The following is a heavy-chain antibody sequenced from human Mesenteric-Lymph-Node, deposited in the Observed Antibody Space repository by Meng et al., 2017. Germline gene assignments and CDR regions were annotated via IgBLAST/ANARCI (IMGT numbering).Heavy chain of an antibody. V-gene: IGHV4-4*02. CDR3: ARDPGFGIAAGDY. J-gene: IGHJ4*02. Sequence: QVQLQESGPWVVKLSGTLSLTCAVSGGSISSNNWWSWARQSPGKGLEWIWEIYHSGITNYNPSLKSRVTISLDKSKNQFSLKLTSVTAADTAVYYCARDPGFGIAAGDYWGQGTLVTVSS. CDR1: GGSISSNNW. D-gene: IGHD6-25*01. CDR2: IYHSGIT.